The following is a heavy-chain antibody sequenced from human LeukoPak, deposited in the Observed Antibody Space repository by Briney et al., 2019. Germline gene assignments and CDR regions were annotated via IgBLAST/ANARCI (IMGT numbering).Heavy chain of an antibody. J-gene: IGHJ4*02. CDR2: IQQDGSEK. CDR3: AKDWWYYDFWNGLDN. V-gene: IGHV3-7*01. D-gene: IGHD3-3*01. Sequence: GGSLRLSCAASGSTFSNYWISWVRQAPGKGLEWVANIQQDGSEKYYVDSVKGRFTISRDNTKKSMYLQMNSLRAEDTAVYYCAKDWWYYDFWNGLDNWGKGTLVTVSS. CDR1: GSTFSNYW.